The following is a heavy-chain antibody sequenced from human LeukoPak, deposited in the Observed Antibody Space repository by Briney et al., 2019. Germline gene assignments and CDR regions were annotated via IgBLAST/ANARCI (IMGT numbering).Heavy chain of an antibody. CDR1: GFTFNSFS. J-gene: IGHJ3*02. CDR2: IHRRGNT. CDR3: ARDLSDAFDI. V-gene: IGHV3-66*01. Sequence: PGGSLRLSCAASGFTFNSFSMNWVRQAPGKGLEWVSVIHRRGNTYYADSVKGRFTISRDNYKNTVYLQMNSLRAEDTAVYYCARDLSDAFDIWGQGTLVTVSS.